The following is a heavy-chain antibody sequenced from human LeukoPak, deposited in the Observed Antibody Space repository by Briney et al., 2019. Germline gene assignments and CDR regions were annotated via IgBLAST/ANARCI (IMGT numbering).Heavy chain of an antibody. J-gene: IGHJ4*02. V-gene: IGHV1-2*02. D-gene: IGHD2-15*01. CDR3: ARGYCSGGSCYEGY. CDR2: INPNSGGT. Sequence: ASVKVSCKASGYTFTGYYMHWVRQAPGQGLEWMGWINPNSGGTNYAQKFQGRVTMTRDTSISTAYMEPSRLRSDDTAVYYCARGYCSGGSCYEGYWGQGTLVTVSS. CDR1: GYTFTGYY.